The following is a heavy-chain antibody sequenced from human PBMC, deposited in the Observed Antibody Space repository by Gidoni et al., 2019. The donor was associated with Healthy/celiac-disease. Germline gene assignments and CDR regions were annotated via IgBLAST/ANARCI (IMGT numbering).Heavy chain of an antibody. CDR1: GYTFTGYY. CDR2: INP. J-gene: IGHJ1*01. D-gene: IGHD6-13*01. CDR3: ARVEEQLVYFD. Sequence: QVQLVQSGAEVKKPGASVKVSCKASGYTFTGYYMPWVRQAPGQGLEWMGWINPNMTRDTSISTAYMELSRLRSDDTAVYYCARVEEQLVYFDWGQGTLVTVSS. V-gene: IGHV1-2*02.